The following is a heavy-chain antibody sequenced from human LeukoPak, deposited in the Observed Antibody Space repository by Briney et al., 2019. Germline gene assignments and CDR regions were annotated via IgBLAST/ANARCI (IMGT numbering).Heavy chain of an antibody. D-gene: IGHD6-13*01. CDR1: GFTFSSYW. CDR2: INSDGSST. J-gene: IGHJ5*02. Sequence: GGSLRLSCAASGFTFSSYWMHWVRQAPGKGLVWVSRINSDGSSTSYADSVKGRFTISRDNAKNSLYLQMNSLRAEDTAVYYCARSGAAGTQRFDPWGQGTLVTVSS. V-gene: IGHV3-74*01. CDR3: ARSGAAGTQRFDP.